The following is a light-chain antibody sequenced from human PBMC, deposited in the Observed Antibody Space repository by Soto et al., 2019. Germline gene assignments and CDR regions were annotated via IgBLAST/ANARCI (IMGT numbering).Light chain of an antibody. CDR1: QSVGSTY. V-gene: IGKV3-20*01. CDR2: GVS. Sequence: EIVLTQSPGTLSLSPGERATLSCRASQSVGSTYLAWYQQKPGQAPKLLIYGVSSRATGILDRFSGSGSGTDFTLTISRLEPEDFAVYYCQQYGTSPLTFGPWTKVDI. CDR3: QQYGTSPLT. J-gene: IGKJ3*01.